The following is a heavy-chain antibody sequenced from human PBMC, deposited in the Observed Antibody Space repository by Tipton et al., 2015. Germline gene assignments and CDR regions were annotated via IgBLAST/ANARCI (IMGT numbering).Heavy chain of an antibody. CDR2: ISSTSSTI. CDR3: ARDPYCGGDCPESYFDL. J-gene: IGHJ2*01. Sequence: GSLRLSCAASGFIYDSCTMNWVRQAPGKGLEWIAYISSTSSTILYADSVKGRFTISRDNAQNSLYLQMNSLRVEDTAVYYCARDPYCGGDCPESYFDLWGRGTLVTVSS. D-gene: IGHD2-21*02. V-gene: IGHV3-48*01. CDR1: GFIYDSCT.